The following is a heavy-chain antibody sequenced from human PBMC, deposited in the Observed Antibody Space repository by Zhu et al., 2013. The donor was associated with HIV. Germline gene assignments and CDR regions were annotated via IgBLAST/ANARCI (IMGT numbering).Heavy chain of an antibody. J-gene: IGHJ4*02. Sequence: QVQAVQSGAEVKKPGASVKVSCKTSGLHLLATMVSRGCGQAPDKGVEWVGWISAYTGNRDSAQKVQGRVTMTTDTSTSTAYMELRSLRSDDTAVYYCARAPPRTTQSFHLDYWGQGSLVTVSS. CDR1: GLHLLATMV. D-gene: IGHD1-7*01. V-gene: IGHV1-18*01. CDR3: ARAPPRTTQSFHLDY. CDR2: ISAYTGNR.